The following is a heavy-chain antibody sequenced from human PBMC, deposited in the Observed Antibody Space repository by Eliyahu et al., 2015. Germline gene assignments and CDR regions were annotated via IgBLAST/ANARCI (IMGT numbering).Heavy chain of an antibody. V-gene: IGHV4-59*01. Sequence: QVQLQESGPGLVKPSETLSLTCTVXGGXISSXYWSWIRQPPGKGLEWIGYIYYSGSTNYNPSLKSRVTISVDTSKNQFSLKLSSVTAADTAVYYCASAGGYCTGGVCLGTGYFDLWGRGTLVTVSS. J-gene: IGHJ2*01. D-gene: IGHD2-8*02. CDR1: GGXISSXY. CDR3: ASAGGYCTGGVCLGTGYFDL. CDR2: IYYSGST.